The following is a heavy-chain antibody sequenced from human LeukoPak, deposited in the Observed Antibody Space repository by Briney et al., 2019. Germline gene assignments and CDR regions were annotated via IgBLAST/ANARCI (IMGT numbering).Heavy chain of an antibody. CDR3: ARDLGDGDGYTADY. CDR2: IIPIFGTA. CDR1: GGTFSSYA. D-gene: IGHD5-24*01. V-gene: IGHV1-69*13. J-gene: IGHJ4*02. Sequence: GASVKVSCKASGGTFSSYAISWVRQAPGQGLEWMGGIIPIFGTANYAQKFQGRVTITADESTSTAYMELSSLRSEDTAVYYCARDLGDGDGYTADYWGQGTLVTVSS.